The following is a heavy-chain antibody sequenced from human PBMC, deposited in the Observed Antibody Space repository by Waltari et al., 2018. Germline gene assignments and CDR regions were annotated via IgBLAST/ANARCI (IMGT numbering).Heavy chain of an antibody. CDR1: GFTFSTYH. CDR3: ARGRDGYIQDVFDI. Sequence: EVQLVESGGGMVQPGESLRLSCAASGFTFSTYHMNWVRQAPGKGLELVSYISSSTTTYYADYVKGRFTISRDNAKNSLYLQMNSLRAEDTALYYCARGRDGYIQDVFDIWGQGTMVSVSS. V-gene: IGHV3-48*01. D-gene: IGHD5-12*01. J-gene: IGHJ3*02. CDR2: ISSSTTT.